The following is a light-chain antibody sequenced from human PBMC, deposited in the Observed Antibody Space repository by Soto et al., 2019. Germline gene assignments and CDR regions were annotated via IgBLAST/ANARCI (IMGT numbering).Light chain of an antibody. Sequence: DIQMTQSPSTLSASVGDRVTITCRASQSISSWLAWYQQKPGKAPKVLIYKASSLQRGVPARFSGSGSGTEFTLTISSRQPDDSATYYCQQYNRYPLTFGGGTNVEI. CDR1: QSISSW. J-gene: IGKJ4*02. V-gene: IGKV1-5*03. CDR2: KAS. CDR3: QQYNRYPLT.